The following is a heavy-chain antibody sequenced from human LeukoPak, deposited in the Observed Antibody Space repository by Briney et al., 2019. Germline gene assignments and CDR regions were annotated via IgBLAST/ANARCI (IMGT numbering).Heavy chain of an antibody. CDR3: ARHMSVGVVLYYYYYYYMDV. J-gene: IGHJ6*03. V-gene: IGHV4-39*01. CDR2: IYYSGST. Sequence: SETLSLTCTVSGGSISSSSYYWGWIRQPPGKGLEWIGSIYYSGSTYYNPSLKSRVTISVDTSKNQFSLKLSSVTAADTAVYYCARHMSVGVVLYYYYYYYMDVWGKGTTVTVSS. D-gene: IGHD2-15*01. CDR1: GGSISSSSYY.